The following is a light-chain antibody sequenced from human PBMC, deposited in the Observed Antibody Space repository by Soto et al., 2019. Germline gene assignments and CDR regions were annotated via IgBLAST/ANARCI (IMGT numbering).Light chain of an antibody. CDR1: QSISNW. Sequence: DIQMTQSPSTLSASVGDRVTITCRASQSISNWLAWYQQKPGKAPKLLIYKASTLKSGVPSRFSGSGSGTEFTLTISSLQPDDFVTYYCQHYNSYSEAFGQGTKVDIK. J-gene: IGKJ1*01. CDR2: KAS. V-gene: IGKV1-5*03. CDR3: QHYNSYSEA.